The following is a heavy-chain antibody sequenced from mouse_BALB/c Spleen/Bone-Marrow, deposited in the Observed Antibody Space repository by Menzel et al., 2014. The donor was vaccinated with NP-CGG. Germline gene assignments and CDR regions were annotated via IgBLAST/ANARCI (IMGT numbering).Heavy chain of an antibody. CDR3: ARGGHDFSLDY. J-gene: IGHJ4*01. V-gene: IGHV1-69*01. Sequence: QVQLQQSGAELGMPGASVKISCKASGYTFXDNWIYWVKQRPGQGLERIGAIDTSDSYTNYNQKFMGKASLTVDASSSTAYMQVSSLTSDDSAVYYCARGGHDFSLDYWGQGTSVTVSS. CDR2: IDTSDSYT. CDR1: GYTFXDNW. D-gene: IGHD2-4*01.